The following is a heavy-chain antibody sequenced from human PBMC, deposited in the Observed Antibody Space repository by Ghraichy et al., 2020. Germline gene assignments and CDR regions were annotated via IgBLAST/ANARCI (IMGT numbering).Heavy chain of an antibody. V-gene: IGHV5-51*01. CDR3: ARSHPLDTAMVTYDY. CDR1: GYSFTSYW. Sequence: GESLNISCKGSGYSFTSYWIGWVRQMPGKGLEWMGIIYPGDSDTRYSPSFQGQVTISADKSISTAYLQWSSLKASDTAMYYCARSHPLDTAMVTYDYWGQGTLVTVSS. D-gene: IGHD5-18*01. CDR2: IYPGDSDT. J-gene: IGHJ4*02.